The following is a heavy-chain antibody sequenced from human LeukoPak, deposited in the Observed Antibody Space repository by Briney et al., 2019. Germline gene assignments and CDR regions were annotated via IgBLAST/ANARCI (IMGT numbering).Heavy chain of an antibody. CDR1: GGSISSSSYY. Sequence: SETLSLTCTVSGGSISSSSYYWGWIRQPPGKGLEWIGSLYYSGNTYYNPSLNSRVTISVDTSKNQFSLKLSSVTAADTAVYYCARGGSTGTVDYWGQGTLVTVSS. V-gene: IGHV4-39*01. CDR2: LYYSGNT. D-gene: IGHD1/OR15-1a*01. J-gene: IGHJ4*02. CDR3: ARGGSTGTVDY.